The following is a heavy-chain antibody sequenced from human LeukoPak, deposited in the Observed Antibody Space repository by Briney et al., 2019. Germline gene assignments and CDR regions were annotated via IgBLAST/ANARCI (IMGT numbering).Heavy chain of an antibody. CDR3: ARSEGYCSDGSCPDRRYYYYYYYMDV. V-gene: IGHV1-69*05. CDR1: GGTFSSYA. CDR2: IIPIFGTA. D-gene: IGHD2-15*01. Sequence: SVKVSCKASGGTFSSYAISWVRQAPGQGLEWMGGIIPIFGTANYAQKFQGRVTITTDESTSTAYMELSSLRSEDTAVYYCARSEGYCSDGSCPDRRYYYYYYYMDVWGKGTTVTVSS. J-gene: IGHJ6*03.